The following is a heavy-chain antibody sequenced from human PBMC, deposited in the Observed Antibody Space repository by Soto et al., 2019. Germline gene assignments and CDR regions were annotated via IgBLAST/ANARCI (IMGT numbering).Heavy chain of an antibody. CDR2: ISYDGANK. J-gene: IGHJ6*02. D-gene: IGHD5-18*01. Sequence: VQLVESGGGVVQPGRSLRLSCAASGFTFSTYAIHWVRQAPGKGLEWVAVISYDGANKYYADSVRGRFTISRDNSKNTLFLQMSSLRAEDTAVYYCAKDGGGYNYGYVMLDKYYYGMDVWGQGTTVTVSS. V-gene: IGHV3-30-3*01. CDR1: GFTFSTYA. CDR3: AKDGGGYNYGYVMLDKYYYGMDV.